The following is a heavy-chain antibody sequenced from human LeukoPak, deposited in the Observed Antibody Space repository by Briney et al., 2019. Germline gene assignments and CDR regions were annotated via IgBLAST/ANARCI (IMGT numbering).Heavy chain of an antibody. J-gene: IGHJ4*02. V-gene: IGHV4-34*01. Sequence: SETLSLTCAVYGGSFSGYYWSWIRQPPGKGLEWIGEINHSGSTNYNPSLKSRVTISVDTSKNQFSLKLSSVTAAGTAVYYCARELIAARPGYYFDYWGQGTLVTVSS. CDR2: INHSGST. CDR3: ARELIAARPGYYFDY. CDR1: GGSFSGYY. D-gene: IGHD6-6*01.